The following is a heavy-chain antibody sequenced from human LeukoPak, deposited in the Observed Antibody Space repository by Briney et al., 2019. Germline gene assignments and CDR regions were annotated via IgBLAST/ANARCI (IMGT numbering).Heavy chain of an antibody. J-gene: IGHJ4*02. CDR3: ARDARGYSGSYYPPWVFDY. D-gene: IGHD1-26*01. CDR2: ISSSSSYI. Sequence: GGSLRLSCAASGFTFSSYSMNWVRQAPGKGLEWVSSISSSSSYIYYADSVKGRFTISRDNAKNSLYLQMNSLRAEDTAVYYCARDARGYSGSYYPPWVFDYWGQGTLVTVSS. CDR1: GFTFSSYS. V-gene: IGHV3-21*01.